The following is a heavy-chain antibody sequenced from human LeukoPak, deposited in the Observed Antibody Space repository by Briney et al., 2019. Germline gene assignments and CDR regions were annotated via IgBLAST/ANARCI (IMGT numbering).Heavy chain of an antibody. Sequence: PSETLSLTCTVSGGSISSSSYYWGWIRQPPGKGLEWIGSINYSGSTYYSPSLKSRVTISVDTSKNQFSLKLTSVTAADTSVYYCARPLSISYGGYFPNAFDIWGQGTMVTVSS. J-gene: IGHJ3*02. CDR3: ARPLSISYGGYFPNAFDI. CDR2: INYSGST. D-gene: IGHD4-23*01. CDR1: GGSISSSSYY. V-gene: IGHV4-39*01.